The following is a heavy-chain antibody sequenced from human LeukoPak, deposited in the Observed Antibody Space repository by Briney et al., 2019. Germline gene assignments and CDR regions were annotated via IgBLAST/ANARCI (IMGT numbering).Heavy chain of an antibody. Sequence: GGSLRLSCAVSGFTFSSYTMNWVRQAPGKGLEWVSSITSGSGFKFYADSVKGRFTISRDNAKNSLYLQMNSLRAEDTAVYYCARVAGESRDYWGQGTLVTVSS. CDR3: ARVAGESRDY. V-gene: IGHV3-21*01. CDR1: GFTFSSYT. J-gene: IGHJ4*02. CDR2: ITSGSGFK.